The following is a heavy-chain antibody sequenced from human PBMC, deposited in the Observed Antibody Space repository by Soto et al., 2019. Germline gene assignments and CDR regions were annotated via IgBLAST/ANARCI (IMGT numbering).Heavy chain of an antibody. V-gene: IGHV3-48*02. J-gene: IGHJ4*02. CDR3: ARDGYQRLVY. CDR2: ITSTGDST. CDR1: GFTFSTYG. D-gene: IGHD5-12*01. Sequence: GGSLRLSCAASGFTFSTYGMNWVRLAPGKGLQWVSFITSTGDSTYYADSVKGRFTISRDTAKNSVYLQLRSLRDEDTAVYYCARDGYQRLVYWGQGTPVTVSS.